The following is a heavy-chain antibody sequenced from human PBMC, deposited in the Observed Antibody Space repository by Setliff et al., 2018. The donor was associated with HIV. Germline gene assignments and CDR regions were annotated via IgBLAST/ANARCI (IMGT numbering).Heavy chain of an antibody. J-gene: IGHJ3*02. V-gene: IGHV4-4*07. CDR2: LYISGST. CDR1: GGSISSSNW. Sequence: PSETLSLTCAVSGGSISSSNWWSWIRQPAGKGLEWIGRLYISGSTNYNPSLKSRVTISVDASKKQFSLNLSSVTAADTAVYYCARSMHYPGDDAFDIWGQGTMVTVSS. CDR3: ARSMHYPGDDAFDI. D-gene: IGHD3-10*01.